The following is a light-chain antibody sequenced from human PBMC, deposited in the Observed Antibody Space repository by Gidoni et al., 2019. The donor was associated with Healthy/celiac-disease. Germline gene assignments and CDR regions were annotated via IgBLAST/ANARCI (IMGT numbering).Light chain of an antibody. V-gene: IGKV2-28*01. J-gene: IGKJ1*01. CDR3: MQALQTSWT. Sequence: DTVMTQSPLSLPVTPGEPASISCRSSQSLLHSNGYTYLDWYLQKPGQSPQLLIYLGSNRASGVPDRFSGSGSGTDFTLKISRVEAEDVGVYYCMQALQTSWTFGQGTKVEIK. CDR2: LGS. CDR1: QSLLHSNGYTY.